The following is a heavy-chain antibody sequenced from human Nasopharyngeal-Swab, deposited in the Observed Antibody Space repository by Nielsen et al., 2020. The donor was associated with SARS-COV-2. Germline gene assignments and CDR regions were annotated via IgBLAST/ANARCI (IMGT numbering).Heavy chain of an antibody. Sequence: GVRQALCCDVSGLGFTDSWIGWVRQMPGKGLEWMAIIYPDDSDTRYSPSFQGQVTISADKSISTAYLQWSSLKASDTAMYYCARLDGYWSQGTLVTVSS. CDR2: IYPDDSDT. CDR3: ARLDGY. V-gene: IGHV5-51*01. D-gene: IGHD3-9*01. J-gene: IGHJ4*02. CDR1: GLGFTDSW.